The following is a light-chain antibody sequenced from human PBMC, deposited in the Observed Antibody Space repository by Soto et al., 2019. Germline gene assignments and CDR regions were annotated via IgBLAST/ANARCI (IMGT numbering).Light chain of an antibody. CDR2: DAY. Sequence: VLTQSAFTLSYSPGDSATLSFRASQSFRGLLAWYQQKPGQAPRLLIYDAYNRATGIPPRFSGSGSGTDFTLTISSLEPEDSAVYYCQQRHMWPITFGQGTRLEIK. V-gene: IGKV3-11*01. CDR1: QSFRGL. CDR3: QQRHMWPIT. J-gene: IGKJ5*01.